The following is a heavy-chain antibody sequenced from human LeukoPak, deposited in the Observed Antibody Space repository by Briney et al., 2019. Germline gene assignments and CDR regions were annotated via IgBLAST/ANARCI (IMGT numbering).Heavy chain of an antibody. J-gene: IGHJ4*02. V-gene: IGHV4-34*01. CDR3: ARAGAYYDILTGFDY. CDR2: INHSGTT. CDR1: GGSFSGYY. Sequence: PSETLSLTCAVYGGSFSGYYWSWIRQPPGKGLEWIGEINHSGTTNYNPSLKSRVTMSVDTSKNQFSLKLSSVTAADTAVYYCARAGAYYDILTGFDYWGQGTLVTVSS. D-gene: IGHD3-9*01.